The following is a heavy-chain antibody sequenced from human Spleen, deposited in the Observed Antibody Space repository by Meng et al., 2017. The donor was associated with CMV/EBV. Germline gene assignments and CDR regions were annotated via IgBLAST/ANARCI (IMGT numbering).Heavy chain of an antibody. CDR2: INPSGGST. Sequence: ASVKVSCMASGYTFTSYYMHWVRQAPGQGLEWMGIINPSGGSTSYAQKFQGRVTMTRDTSTSTVYMELSSLRSEDTAVYYCARDPEIVVVPAAYYYGMDVWGQGTTVTVSS. D-gene: IGHD2-2*01. CDR1: GYTFTSYY. CDR3: ARDPEIVVVPAAYYYGMDV. J-gene: IGHJ6*02. V-gene: IGHV1-46*01.